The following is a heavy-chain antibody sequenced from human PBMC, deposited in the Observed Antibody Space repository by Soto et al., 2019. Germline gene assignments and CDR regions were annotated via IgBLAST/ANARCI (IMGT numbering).Heavy chain of an antibody. CDR3: ASTGYYDTLTGYDY. D-gene: IGHD3-9*01. V-gene: IGHV4-39*01. CDR1: GGSISSSSYY. CDR2: IYYSGST. J-gene: IGHJ4*02. Sequence: PSETLSLTCTVSGGSISSSSYYWGWIRQPPGKGLEWIGSIYYSGSTYYNPSLKSRVTISVDTSKNQFSLKLSSVTAADTAVYYCASTGYYDTLTGYDYWGQGTLVTVS.